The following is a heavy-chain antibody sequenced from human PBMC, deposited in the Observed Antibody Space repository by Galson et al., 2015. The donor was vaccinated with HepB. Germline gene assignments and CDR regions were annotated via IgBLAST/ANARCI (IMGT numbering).Heavy chain of an antibody. CDR2: ISYDGSNK. Sequence: SLRLSCAASGFTFSSYAMHWVRQAPGKGLEWVAVISYDGSNKYYADSVKGRFTISRDNSKNTLYLQMNSLRAEDTAVYYCARDRFAIVVVDYFDYWGQGTLVTVSS. V-gene: IGHV3-30*04. J-gene: IGHJ4*02. CDR1: GFTFSSYA. D-gene: IGHD3-22*01. CDR3: ARDRFAIVVVDYFDY.